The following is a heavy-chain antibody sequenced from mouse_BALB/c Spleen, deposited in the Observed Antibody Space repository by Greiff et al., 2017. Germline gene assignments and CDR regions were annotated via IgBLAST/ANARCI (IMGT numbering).Heavy chain of an antibody. V-gene: IGHV1-54*01. Sequence: QVQLQQSGAELVRSGASVKLSCTASGFNIKDYYMHWVKQRPGQGLEWIGVINPGSGGTNYNEKFKGKATLTADKSSSTAYMQLSSLTSDDSAVYFCARSWNYDAMDYWGQGTSVTVSS. CDR1: GFNIKDYY. J-gene: IGHJ4*01. CDR3: ARSWNYDAMDY. CDR2: INPGSGGT.